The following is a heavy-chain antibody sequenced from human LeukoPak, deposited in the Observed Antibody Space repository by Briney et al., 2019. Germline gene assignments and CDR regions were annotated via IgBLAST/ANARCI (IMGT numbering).Heavy chain of an antibody. J-gene: IGHJ4*02. D-gene: IGHD6-13*01. CDR2: ISSSGNSI. Sequence: GGSLRLSCIASGFTFSNSEMNWVRQAPGKGLEWVSYISSSGNSIHYADSVKGRFTISRDNSKNTPYLQMNSLRAEDTAVYYCAKDPGYSSSWNYFDYWGQGTLVTVSS. CDR1: GFTFSNSE. CDR3: AKDPGYSSSWNYFDY. V-gene: IGHV3-48*03.